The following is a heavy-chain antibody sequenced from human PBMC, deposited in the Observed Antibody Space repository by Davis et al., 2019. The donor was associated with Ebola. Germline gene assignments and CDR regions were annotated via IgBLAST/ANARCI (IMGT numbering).Heavy chain of an antibody. Sequence: GESLKISCAASGFSFRAYAMSWVRQAPGKGLEWVAAISVTGGNAFYADSVKGRFTISRDNYRNTLFLEMDSLRAEDTAVYYCAKFWGEQYSTTWFYFHHWGRGTLVAVSS. D-gene: IGHD2-2*01. V-gene: IGHV3-23*01. CDR1: GFSFRAYA. J-gene: IGHJ4*02. CDR2: ISVTGGNA. CDR3: AKFWGEQYSTTWFYFHH.